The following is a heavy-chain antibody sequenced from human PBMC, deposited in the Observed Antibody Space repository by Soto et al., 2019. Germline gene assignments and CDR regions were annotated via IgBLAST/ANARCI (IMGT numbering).Heavy chain of an antibody. CDR3: GRGGSDSPMAPGY. V-gene: IGHV3-74*01. Sequence: GGSLRLSCAASGFTFSSYWMHWVRQAPGKGLVWVSRINPDGSATNYADSVKGRFTISRDNAKNTLYLQMNSLRAEDTAVFYCGRGGSDSPMAPGYWGQGTLVTV. J-gene: IGHJ4*02. CDR2: INPDGSAT. D-gene: IGHD5-18*01. CDR1: GFTFSSYW.